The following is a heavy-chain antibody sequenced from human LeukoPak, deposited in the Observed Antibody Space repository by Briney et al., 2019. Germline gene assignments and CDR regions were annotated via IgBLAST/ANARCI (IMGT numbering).Heavy chain of an antibody. Sequence: PSETLSLTCAVYGGSFSGYYWSWIRQPPGKGLEWIGEINHSGSTNYNPSLKSRVTISVDTSKNQFSLKLSSVTAADAAVYYCARGLMTMGATRTGAFDIWGQGTMVTVSS. D-gene: IGHD1-26*01. CDR1: GGSFSGYY. CDR2: INHSGST. J-gene: IGHJ3*02. V-gene: IGHV4-34*01. CDR3: ARGLMTMGATRTGAFDI.